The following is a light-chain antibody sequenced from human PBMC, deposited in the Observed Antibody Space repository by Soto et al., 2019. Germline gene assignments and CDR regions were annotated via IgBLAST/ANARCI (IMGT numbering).Light chain of an antibody. CDR2: EGS. J-gene: IGKJ1*01. CDR3: PQYDTYART. V-gene: IGKV1-5*03. CDR1: QSVINC. Sequence: DIQMTQSPSALSASVGDRVTITCLASQSVINCLAWYRQKPGEAPKLLLYEGSTLERGVPSRFSVSVSGTAFTLTISSLQPDDFATFYCPQYDTYARTFGQGTKLEVK.